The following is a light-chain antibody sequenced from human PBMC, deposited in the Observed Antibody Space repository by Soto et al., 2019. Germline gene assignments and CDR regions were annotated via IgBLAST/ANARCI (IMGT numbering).Light chain of an antibody. J-gene: IGKJ5*01. CDR3: QQYGSSPIT. V-gene: IGKV3-20*01. CDR1: QSVSSSS. CDR2: TAS. Sequence: EIVLTQSPGTVSLSPGERATLSCRASQSVSSSSLAWYQQRPGQAPRLLIFTASSRATGTPDRFSGSGSGTDFTLTISRLEPEDLAVYYCQQYGSSPITFGQGTRLEI.